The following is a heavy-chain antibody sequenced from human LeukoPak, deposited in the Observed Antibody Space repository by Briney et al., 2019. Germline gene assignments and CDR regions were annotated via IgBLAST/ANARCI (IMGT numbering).Heavy chain of an antibody. D-gene: IGHD2-15*01. Sequence: GESLKIACKGSGYSFTSYWIGWVRQMPGKGLEWMGIIYPGDSYTRYSPSFQGQVTISADKSISTAYLQWSSLKASDTAMYYCARPRLLYCSGGSCYPGAFDIWGQGTMVTVSS. CDR2: IYPGDSYT. J-gene: IGHJ3*02. V-gene: IGHV5-51*01. CDR3: ARPRLLYCSGGSCYPGAFDI. CDR1: GYSFTSYW.